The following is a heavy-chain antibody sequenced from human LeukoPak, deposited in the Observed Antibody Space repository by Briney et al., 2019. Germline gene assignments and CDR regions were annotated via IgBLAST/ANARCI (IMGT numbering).Heavy chain of an antibody. CDR3: ARVATNYDFWSGYPDYFVY. V-gene: IGHV3-7*01. D-gene: IGHD3-3*01. CDR2: IKQDGSEK. J-gene: IGHJ4*02. Sequence: PGGSLRLSCAASGFTFSSYWMSWVRQAPGKGLEWVANIKQDGSEKYYVDSVKGRFTISRDNAKNSLYLQMNSLRAEDTAVYYCARVATNYDFWSGYPDYFVYWGQGTLVTVSS. CDR1: GFTFSSYW.